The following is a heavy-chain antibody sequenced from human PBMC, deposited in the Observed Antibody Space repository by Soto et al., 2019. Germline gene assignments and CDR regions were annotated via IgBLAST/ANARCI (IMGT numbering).Heavy chain of an antibody. CDR3: ARDYYDSSGRTTIDY. D-gene: IGHD3-22*01. V-gene: IGHV4-59*12. CDR2: IYYSGST. J-gene: IGHJ4*02. Sequence: SDTLFLTCTVSGGSISSYYWSWIRQPPGKGLEWIGYIYYSGSTNYNPSLKSRVTISVDTSKNQFSLKLSSATAADTAVYYCARDYYDSSGRTTIDYWGQGTLVTVSS. CDR1: GGSISSYY.